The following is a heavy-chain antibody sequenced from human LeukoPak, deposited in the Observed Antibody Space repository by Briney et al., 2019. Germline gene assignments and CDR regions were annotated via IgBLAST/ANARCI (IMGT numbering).Heavy chain of an antibody. V-gene: IGHV1-2*02. CDR3: ARDLSRTVGFDY. J-gene: IGHJ4*02. Sequence: ASVKVSCKASGYTFTGYYMHWVRQAPGQGLEWMGWINPNSGGTNYAQKFQDRVTMTRDTSISTAYMELRRLRFDDTAVYYCARDLSRTVGFDYWGQGTLVTVSS. CDR2: INPNSGGT. CDR1: GYTFTGYY. D-gene: IGHD4-11*01.